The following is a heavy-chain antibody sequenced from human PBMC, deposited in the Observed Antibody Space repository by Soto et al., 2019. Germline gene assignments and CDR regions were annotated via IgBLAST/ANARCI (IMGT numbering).Heavy chain of an antibody. D-gene: IGHD6-13*01. Sequence: GGSLRLSCSASGFTFSSYAMHWVRQAPGKGLEYVSAISSNGGSTYYADSVKGRFTISRDNSKNTLYLQMSSLRAEDTAVYYCVKRLLAANGITAAGTEGAFDYWGQGTMVTVSS. J-gene: IGHJ4*03. CDR3: VKRLLAANGITAAGTEGAFDY. CDR1: GFTFSSYA. CDR2: ISSNGGST. V-gene: IGHV3-64D*08.